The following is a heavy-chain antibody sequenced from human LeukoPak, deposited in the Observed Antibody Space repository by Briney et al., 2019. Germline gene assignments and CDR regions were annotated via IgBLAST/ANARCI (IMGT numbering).Heavy chain of an antibody. J-gene: IGHJ4*02. Sequence: GGSLRLSCAASGFTFSGYAMSWVRQAPGKGLEWVSGISRSGDSTYYGDSVKGRFTISRDNSKNTLYLQMNSLRAEDTAVYYCARSAQIMAAAGLFDYWGQGTLVTVSS. D-gene: IGHD6-13*01. CDR1: GFTFSGYA. CDR3: ARSAQIMAAAGLFDY. CDR2: ISRSGDST. V-gene: IGHV3-23*01.